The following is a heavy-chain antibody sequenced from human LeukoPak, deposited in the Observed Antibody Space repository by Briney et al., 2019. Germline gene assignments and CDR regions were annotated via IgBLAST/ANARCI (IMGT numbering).Heavy chain of an antibody. V-gene: IGHV4-59*08. Sequence: SETLSLTCTVSGGSISSYYWSWIRQPSGKGLEWIGYIYYSGSTNYNPSLKSRVTISVDTSKNQFSLKLSSVTAADTAVYYCARHFDYGSYYYGMDVWGQGTTVTVSS. CDR1: GGSISSYY. J-gene: IGHJ6*02. CDR2: IYYSGST. CDR3: ARHFDYGSYYYGMDV. D-gene: IGHD4-17*01.